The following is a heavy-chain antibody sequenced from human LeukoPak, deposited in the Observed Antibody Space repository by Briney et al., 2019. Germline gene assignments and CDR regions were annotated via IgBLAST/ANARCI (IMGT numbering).Heavy chain of an antibody. CDR3: ARGSELYCSSTSCYMWEVGARGESSYYYYYMDV. Sequence: PSETLSLTCTVSGGSISSSSYYWGWIRQPPGKGLEWIGSIYYSGSTYYNPSLKSRVTISVDTSKNQFSLQLNSVTPEDTAVYYCARGSELYCSSTSCYMWEVGARGESSYYYYYMDVWGKGTTVTVSS. D-gene: IGHD2-2*02. CDR1: GGSISSSSYY. V-gene: IGHV4-39*07. J-gene: IGHJ6*03. CDR2: IYYSGST.